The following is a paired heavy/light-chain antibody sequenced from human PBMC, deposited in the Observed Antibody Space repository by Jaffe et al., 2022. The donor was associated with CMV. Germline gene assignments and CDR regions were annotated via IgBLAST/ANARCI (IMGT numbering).Heavy chain of an antibody. V-gene: IGHV3-11*01. Sequence: QVQLVESGGGLVKPGGSLRLSCAASGFTFSDYYMSWIRQAPGKGLEWVSYISSSGSTIYYADSVKGRFTISRDNAKNSLYLQMNSLRAEDTAVYYCARDVSARTPFDPWGQGTLVTVSS. D-gene: IGHD6-25*01. CDR1: GFTFSDYY. CDR3: ARDVSARTPFDP. J-gene: IGHJ5*02. CDR2: ISSSGSTI.
Light chain of an antibody. CDR1: SGYSNYK. CDR2: VGTGGIVG. CDR3: GADHGSGSNFVV. V-gene: IGLV9-49*01. Sequence: QPVLTQPPSASASLGASVTLTCTLSSGYSNYKVDWYQQRPGKGPRFVMRVGTGGIVGSKGDGIPDRFSVLGSGLNRYLTIKNIQEEDESDYHCGADHGSGSNFVVFGGGTKLTVL. J-gene: IGLJ3*02.